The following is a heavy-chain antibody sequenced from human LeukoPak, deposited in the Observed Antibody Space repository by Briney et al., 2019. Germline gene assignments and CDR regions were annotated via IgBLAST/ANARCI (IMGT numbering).Heavy chain of an antibody. D-gene: IGHD3-22*01. CDR2: ISGSGDNT. Sequence: GGSLRLSCAASGFTFSSYAMSWVRQAPGKGLEWVSGISGSGDNTYYADSAKGRLTISRDNSKNTLYLQMNSLRAEDTAIYYCAKDADYYDSSGYYYAYFDYWGQGTLVTVSS. CDR1: GFTFSSYA. V-gene: IGHV3-23*01. J-gene: IGHJ4*02. CDR3: AKDADYYDSSGYYYAYFDY.